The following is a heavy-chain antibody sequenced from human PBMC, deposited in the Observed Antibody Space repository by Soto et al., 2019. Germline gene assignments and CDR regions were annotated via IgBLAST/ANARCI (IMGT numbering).Heavy chain of an antibody. J-gene: IGHJ4*02. D-gene: IGHD4-17*01. CDR2: IYYSGST. CDR1: GGSLSSSSYY. Sequence: QLQLQESGPGLVKPSETLSLTCTVSGGSLSSSSYYWVWIRQPPGKGLEWIGNIYYSGSTYYNPSLKSRVTISVDTSKNQFSLRLSSVTAADTAVYYCVNLDYGDFGIDYWGQGTLVTVSS. V-gene: IGHV4-39*01. CDR3: VNLDYGDFGIDY.